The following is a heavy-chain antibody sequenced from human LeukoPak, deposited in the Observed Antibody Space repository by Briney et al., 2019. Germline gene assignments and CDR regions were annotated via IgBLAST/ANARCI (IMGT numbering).Heavy chain of an antibody. J-gene: IGHJ6*02. D-gene: IGHD3-10*01. CDR2: ISGSGGST. CDR1: GFTFSTYA. V-gene: IGHV3-23*01. CDR3: AKSGGLSGSGRLAMDV. Sequence: GGSLRLSCAASGFTFSTYAMSWVRLAPGKGLEWVSGISGSGGSTYYADSVKGRFTSSRDNSNNTLYVQMNSLRVEDTAVSYCAKSGGLSGSGRLAMDVWGQGTTVTVSS.